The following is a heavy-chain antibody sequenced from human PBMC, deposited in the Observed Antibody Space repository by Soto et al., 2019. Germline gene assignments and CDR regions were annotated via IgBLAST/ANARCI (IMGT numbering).Heavy chain of an antibody. D-gene: IGHD5-18*01. CDR3: ASGTGGYSYGAFDY. Sequence: SVKVSCKASGGTFSSYAISWVRQAPGQGLEWMGGIIPIFGTASYAQKFQGRVTITADESTSTAYMELSSLRSEDTAVYYCASGTGGYSYGAFDYWGQGTLVTVSS. CDR1: GGTFSSYA. J-gene: IGHJ4*02. CDR2: IIPIFGTA. V-gene: IGHV1-69*13.